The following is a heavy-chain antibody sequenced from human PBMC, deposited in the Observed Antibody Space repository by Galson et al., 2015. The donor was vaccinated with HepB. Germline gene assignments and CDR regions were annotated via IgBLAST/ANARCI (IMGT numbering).Heavy chain of an antibody. CDR3: ARKLISAEGLDY. CDR2: IRQDGGDR. Sequence: SLRLSCAASGFIFSNHWMSWVRQAPGKGLEWVANIRQDGGDRDYADSVKGRFTISRDNAKNSLYLHMNSLRVEDTAVYYCARKLISAEGLDYWGQGTLVPVSS. D-gene: IGHD6-13*01. V-gene: IGHV3-7*01. J-gene: IGHJ4*02. CDR1: GFIFSNHW.